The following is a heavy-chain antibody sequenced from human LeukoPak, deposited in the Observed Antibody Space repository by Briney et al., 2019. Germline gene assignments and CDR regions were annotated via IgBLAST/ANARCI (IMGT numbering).Heavy chain of an antibody. CDR2: ISYDGSNK. D-gene: IGHD6-13*01. CDR3: ARGFRKSIAAAVVY. Sequence: GRSLRLSCAASGFTFSSYAMHWVRQAPGKGLEWVAVISYDGSNKYYADSVKGRFTISRDNSKNTLYLQMNSLRAEDTAVYYCARGFRKSIAAAVVYWGQGTLVTVSS. V-gene: IGHV3-30*04. CDR1: GFTFSSYA. J-gene: IGHJ4*02.